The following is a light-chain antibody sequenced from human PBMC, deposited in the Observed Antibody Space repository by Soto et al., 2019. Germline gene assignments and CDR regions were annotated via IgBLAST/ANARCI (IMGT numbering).Light chain of an antibody. J-gene: IGKJ2*01. CDR3: QQYNNWPYT. CDR1: QSVRNN. CDR2: AAS. V-gene: IGKV3-15*01. Sequence: EIVMTQSPATLSVSPGERATLSCRASQSVRNNLAWYQQKPGQAPRLLIYAASTGATGIPAKFSGSGSEREFTLTISSLQPEDFAVYYCQQYNNWPYTFGQGTRLETK.